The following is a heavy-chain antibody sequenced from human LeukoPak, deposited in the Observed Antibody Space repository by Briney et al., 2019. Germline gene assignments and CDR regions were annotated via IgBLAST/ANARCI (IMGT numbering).Heavy chain of an antibody. D-gene: IGHD3-16*01. CDR3: ARVGGAPLEWFDP. CDR1: GGSISTSGYY. CDR2: IYYSGST. J-gene: IGHJ5*02. Sequence: SETLSLTCAVSGGSISTSGYYWSWIRQPPGKGLEWIGYIYYSGSTNYNPSLKSRVTISVDTSKNQFSLKLSSVTAADTAVYYCARVGGAPLEWFDPWGQGTLVTVSS. V-gene: IGHV4-61*08.